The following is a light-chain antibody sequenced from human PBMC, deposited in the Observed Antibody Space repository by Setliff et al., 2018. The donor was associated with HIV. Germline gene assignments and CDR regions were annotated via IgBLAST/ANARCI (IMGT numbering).Light chain of an antibody. CDR1: SSDVGGYNY. V-gene: IGLV2-8*01. CDR3: ASYAGDGVHDIYV. J-gene: IGLJ1*01. Sequence: QSVLTQPPSASGSPGQSVTISCTGTSSDVGGYNYVSWYQQHPGKAPKLMIYEVTKRPSGAPDRFSGSKSGNTASLTVSELQAEDEADYYCASYAGDGVHDIYVFGTGTKVTVL. CDR2: EVT.